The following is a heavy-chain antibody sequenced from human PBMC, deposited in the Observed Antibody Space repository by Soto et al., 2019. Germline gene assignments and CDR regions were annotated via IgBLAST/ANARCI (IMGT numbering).Heavy chain of an antibody. CDR3: ARDWYYYGSGSYFDY. Sequence: SVKVSCKASGGTFSSYAISWVRQAPGQGLEWMGGIIPIFGTANYAQKFQGRVTITADESTSTAYMELSSLRSEDTAVYYCARDWYYYGSGSYFDYWGQGTLVTVSS. CDR1: GGTFSSYA. CDR2: IIPIFGTA. V-gene: IGHV1-69*13. D-gene: IGHD3-10*01. J-gene: IGHJ4*02.